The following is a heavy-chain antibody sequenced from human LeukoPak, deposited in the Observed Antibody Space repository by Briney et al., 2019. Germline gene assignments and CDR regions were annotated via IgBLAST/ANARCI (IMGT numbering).Heavy chain of an antibody. V-gene: IGHV3-21*01. D-gene: IGHD6-13*01. CDR2: ISSSSIYT. Sequence: GGSLRLSCAASGFIFSIYSMNWVRQAPGKGLEWVSSISSSSIYTYYADSVKGRFTISRDNAKNSLYLQMNSLRAEDTAVYYCARGSRGNIAAAGHFDYWGQGTLVTVSS. CDR3: ARGSRGNIAAAGHFDY. CDR1: GFIFSIYS. J-gene: IGHJ4*02.